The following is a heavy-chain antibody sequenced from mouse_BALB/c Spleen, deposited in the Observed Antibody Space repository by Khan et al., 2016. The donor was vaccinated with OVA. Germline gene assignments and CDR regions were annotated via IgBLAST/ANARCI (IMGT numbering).Heavy chain of an antibody. V-gene: IGHV1-26*01. Sequence: EVQLQQSGPELVKPGASVKISCKTSGYTFIEYTLHWVKQSHGKSLEWIGVINPKNGVTSYNQKFKGKATLTVEKSSSTAYMEFRSLTSEDSAVFYCARDAGRYWGQGTSVTVSS. D-gene: IGHD3-3*01. CDR3: ARDAGRY. CDR2: INPKNGVT. CDR1: GYTFIEYT. J-gene: IGHJ4*01.